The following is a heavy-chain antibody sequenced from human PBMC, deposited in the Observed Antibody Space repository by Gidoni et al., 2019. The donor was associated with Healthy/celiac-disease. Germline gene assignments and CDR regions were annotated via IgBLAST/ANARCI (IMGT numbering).Heavy chain of an antibody. CDR2: INPNSGGT. CDR3: ARSPPQPYYYDSSGYYYYDY. D-gene: IGHD3-22*01. V-gene: IGHV1-2*02. CDR1: GYTFTGYY. Sequence: QVQLVQSGAEVKQPGASVQVSCKASGYTFTGYYMHWVRQAPGQGLEWMGWINPNSGGTNYAQKFQGRVTMTRDTSISTAYMELSRLRSDDTAVYYCARSPPQPYYYDSSGYYYYDYWGQGTLVTVSS. J-gene: IGHJ4*02.